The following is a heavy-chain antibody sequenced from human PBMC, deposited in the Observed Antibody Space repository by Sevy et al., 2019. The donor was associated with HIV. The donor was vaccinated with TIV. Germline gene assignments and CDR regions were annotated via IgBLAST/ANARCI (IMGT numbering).Heavy chain of an antibody. CDR2: IKSKTDGGTT. D-gene: IGHD3-10*01. CDR1: GFTFSNAW. CDR3: TTVSKIRGLSALLDY. J-gene: IGHJ4*02. Sequence: GGSLRLSCAASGFTFSNAWMSWVRQAPGKGLEWVGRIKSKTDGGTTDDAAPVKGRFTISRDDSNNTLYLQMNSLKNEDTVIYYCTTVSKIRGLSALLDYWGQGTLVTVSS. V-gene: IGHV3-15*01.